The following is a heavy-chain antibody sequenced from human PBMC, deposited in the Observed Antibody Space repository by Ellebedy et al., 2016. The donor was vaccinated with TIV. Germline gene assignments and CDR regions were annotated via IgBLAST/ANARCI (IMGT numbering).Heavy chain of an antibody. V-gene: IGHV4-61*05. CDR3: ARGGASSKYVDY. J-gene: IGHJ4*02. CDR1: GGSISGSIYY. Sequence: MPSETLSLTCTVSGGSISGSIYYWGWIRQPPGKGLEWIGFIYYSGSTNYNSSLKSRVTIAVDTSTNQFSLELSSVTAAETAVYYCARGGASSKYVDYWGQGTLVTVSS. D-gene: IGHD3-16*01. CDR2: IYYSGST.